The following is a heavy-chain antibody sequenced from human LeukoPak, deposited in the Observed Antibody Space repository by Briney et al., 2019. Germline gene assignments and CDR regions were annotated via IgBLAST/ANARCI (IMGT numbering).Heavy chain of an antibody. D-gene: IGHD3-22*01. CDR1: GYTFTGYY. V-gene: IGHV1-2*02. CDR3: ARDIWGITMIRFPRFDI. J-gene: IGHJ3*02. CDR2: IDPNSGGA. Sequence: GASVKVSCKASGYTFTGYYIHWVRQAPGQGLEWMGWIDPNSGGANYAQKLQGRVTMTTDTSTSTAYMELRSLRSDDTAVYYCARDIWGITMIRFPRFDIWGQGTMVTVSS.